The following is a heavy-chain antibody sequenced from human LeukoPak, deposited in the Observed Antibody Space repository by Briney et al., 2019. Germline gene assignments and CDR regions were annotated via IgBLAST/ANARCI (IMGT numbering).Heavy chain of an antibody. D-gene: IGHD4-17*01. J-gene: IGHJ4*02. CDR2: INHSGYT. Sequence: SETLSLTCAVSGVSFNDYYWSWVRQPPGKGLEWIGEINHSGYTNDSPSLKGRVTMSIDTSRKQFSLNLRSVTVADTAVYYCTRMTTGHDYWGQGTLVTVSS. CDR3: TRMTTGHDY. CDR1: GVSFNDYY. V-gene: IGHV4-34*01.